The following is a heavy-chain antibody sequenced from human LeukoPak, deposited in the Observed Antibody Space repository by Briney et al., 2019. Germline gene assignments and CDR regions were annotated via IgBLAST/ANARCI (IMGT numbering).Heavy chain of an antibody. CDR3: ARKRMGATSDY. D-gene: IGHD1-26*01. CDR1: GFTFSSYS. J-gene: IGHJ4*02. Sequence: GGSLRLSCAASGFTFSSYSMNWVRQAPGKGLEWVSYISSSSSTIYYADSVKGRFTISRDNAKNSLYLQMNSLRAEDTAVYYCARKRMGATSDYWGQGTLVTVSS. CDR2: ISSSSSTI. V-gene: IGHV3-48*04.